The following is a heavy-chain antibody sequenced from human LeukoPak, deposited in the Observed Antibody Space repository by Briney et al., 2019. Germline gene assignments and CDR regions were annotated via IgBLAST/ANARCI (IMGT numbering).Heavy chain of an antibody. J-gene: IGHJ4*02. Sequence: SETLSLTCAVYGGSFSGYYWSWIRQPPGKGLEWIGEINHSGSTNYNPSLKSRVTISVDTSKNLFSLKLSSVTAADTAVYYCARGQYYGSGSYYTYYFDYWGQGTLVTVSS. D-gene: IGHD3-10*01. CDR1: GGSFSGYY. CDR3: ARGQYYGSGSYYTYYFDY. CDR2: INHSGST. V-gene: IGHV4-34*01.